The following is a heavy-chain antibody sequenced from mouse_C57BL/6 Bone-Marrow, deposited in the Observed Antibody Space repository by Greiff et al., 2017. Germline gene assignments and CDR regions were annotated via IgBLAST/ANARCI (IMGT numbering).Heavy chain of an antibody. J-gene: IGHJ4*01. D-gene: IGHD2-4*01. Sequence: VQLQQSGAELVRPGTSVKVSCKASGYAFTNYLIEWVKQRPGQGLEWIGVINPGSGGTNYNEKFKGKAILTADKSSSTAYMQLSSLTSEDSAVYFCARTLYYDLDYYAMDYWGQGTSVTVSS. CDR3: ARTLYYDLDYYAMDY. V-gene: IGHV1-54*01. CDR1: GYAFTNYL. CDR2: INPGSGGT.